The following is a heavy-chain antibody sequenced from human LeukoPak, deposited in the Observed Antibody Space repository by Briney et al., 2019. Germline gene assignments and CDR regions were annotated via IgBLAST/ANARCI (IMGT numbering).Heavy chain of an antibody. CDR1: GYTFTSYY. CDR3: ARQEITMVRGVPLDY. V-gene: IGHV1-3*01. J-gene: IGHJ4*02. D-gene: IGHD3-10*01. CDR2: INAGNGNT. Sequence: ASVKVSCKASGYTFTSYYIHWVRQAPGQRLEWMGWINAGNGNTKYSQKFQGRVTITRDTSASTAYMELSSLRSEDTAVYYCARQEITMVRGVPLDYWGQGTLVTVSS.